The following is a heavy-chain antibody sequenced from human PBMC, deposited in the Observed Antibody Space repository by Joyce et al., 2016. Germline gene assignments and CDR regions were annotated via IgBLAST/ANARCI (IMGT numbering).Heavy chain of an antibody. J-gene: IGHJ4*02. CDR3: AKTSLSIFGVFAS. V-gene: IGHV4-59*01. CDR2: IFSSGTS. CDR1: GGSISSYY. Sequence: QVQLQESGPGLLKPSETLSLSCPVSGGSISSYYWSWIRQSPGKGLEWIGYIFSSGTSNYNPSLEGRVAISLDTAKSLFSLKLNSVTAADTAVYYCAKTSLSIFGVFASWGQGSPVTVSS. D-gene: IGHD3-3*01.